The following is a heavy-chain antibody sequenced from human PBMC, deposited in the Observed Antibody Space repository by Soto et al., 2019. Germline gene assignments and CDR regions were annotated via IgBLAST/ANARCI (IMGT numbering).Heavy chain of an antibody. V-gene: IGHV1-58*01. CDR3: AALYYYDSSGYSDAFDI. CDR2: IVVGSGNT. D-gene: IGHD3-22*01. CDR1: GFTFTSSA. Sequence: SVKVSGKASGFTFTSSAVQWVRQARGQRLEWIGWIVVGSGNTKYAQKFQERVTITRDMSTSTAYMELSSLRSEDTAVYYCAALYYYDSSGYSDAFDIWGQGTMVTVSS. J-gene: IGHJ3*02.